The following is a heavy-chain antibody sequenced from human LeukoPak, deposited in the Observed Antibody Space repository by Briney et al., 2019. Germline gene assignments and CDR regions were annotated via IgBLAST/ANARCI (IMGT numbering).Heavy chain of an antibody. CDR2: ISAYNGNT. CDR1: GYTFTSYG. Sequence: ASVKVSFKASGYTFTSYGISWVRQAPGQGLEWMGWISAYNGNTNYAQKLQGRVTMTTDTSTSTAYMELRSLRSDDTAVYYCAGALPYCSSSSCNYSQYSWVDPWGQGTLVTVSS. CDR3: AGALPYCSSSSCNYSQYSWVDP. D-gene: IGHD2-2*01. J-gene: IGHJ5*02. V-gene: IGHV1-18*04.